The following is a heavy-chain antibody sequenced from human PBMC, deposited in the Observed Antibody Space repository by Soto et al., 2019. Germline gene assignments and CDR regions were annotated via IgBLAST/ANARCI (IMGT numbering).Heavy chain of an antibody. J-gene: IGHJ4*02. Sequence: GGSLRLSCAASGFSFGGYGMAWVRQAPGQGLEWVSVINRAGTIAFYADSVKGRFTISRDSSNSTLLLQMKSLRVDDTAIYFCTKLKYYYDTGAFGDWGQGILVTVSS. CDR1: GFSFGGYG. CDR3: TKLKYYYDTGAFGD. V-gene: IGHV3-23*01. CDR2: INRAGTIA. D-gene: IGHD3-22*01.